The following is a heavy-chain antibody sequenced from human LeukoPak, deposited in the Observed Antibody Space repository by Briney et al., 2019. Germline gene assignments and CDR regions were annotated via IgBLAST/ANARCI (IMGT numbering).Heavy chain of an antibody. CDR3: ARSHDPTRPISGVVTSFDY. Sequence: GESLKISCKGSGYSFTNFWIGWVRQMPGKGLEWMGIIYPGDSDTRYSPSFQGQVTISADKSNSTAYLQWRSLRASDTAMYYCARSHDPTRPISGVVTSFDYWGQGTLVTVSS. CDR1: GYSFTNFW. V-gene: IGHV5-51*01. J-gene: IGHJ4*02. D-gene: IGHD3-3*01. CDR2: IYPGDSDT.